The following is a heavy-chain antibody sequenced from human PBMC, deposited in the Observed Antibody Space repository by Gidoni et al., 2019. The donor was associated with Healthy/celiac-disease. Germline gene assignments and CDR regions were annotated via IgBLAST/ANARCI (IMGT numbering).Heavy chain of an antibody. CDR1: GFTFSSYG. D-gene: IGHD1-1*01. V-gene: IGHV3-30*18. J-gene: IGHJ4*02. CDR3: AKNHLLERRGAWAIDY. CDR2: ISYDGSNK. Sequence: QVQLVESGGGVVQPGRSLRLSCAASGFTFSSYGMHWVRQAPGKGLEWVAVISYDGSNKYYADSVKGRFTISRDNSKNTLYLQMNSLRAEDTAVYYCAKNHLLERRGAWAIDYWGQGTLVTVSS.